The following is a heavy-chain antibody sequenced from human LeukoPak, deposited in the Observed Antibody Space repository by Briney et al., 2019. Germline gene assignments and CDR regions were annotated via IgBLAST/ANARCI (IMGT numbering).Heavy chain of an antibody. D-gene: IGHD3-22*01. CDR1: GFTFDDYA. J-gene: IGHJ4*02. CDR3: AKDSSGYRNYYFDY. Sequence: GGSLRLSCAASGFTFDDYAMHWVRQAPGKGLEWVSGISWNSGSIGYADSVKGRFTISRDNAKNSLYLQMNSLRAEDTALYYCAKDSSGYRNYYFDYWGQGTLVTVSS. V-gene: IGHV3-9*01. CDR2: ISWNSGSI.